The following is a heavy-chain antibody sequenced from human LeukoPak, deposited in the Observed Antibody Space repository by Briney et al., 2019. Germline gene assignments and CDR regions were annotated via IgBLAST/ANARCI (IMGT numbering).Heavy chain of an antibody. CDR3: ARAPIGRYCSGGSCYLNLYYFDY. Sequence: ASVKVSCKASGYTFTSYDINWVRQATGQGLEWMGWMNPNSGNTGYAQKFQGRVTMTRNTSISTAYMELSSLRSEATAVYYCARAPIGRYCSGGSCYLNLYYFDYWGQGTLVTVSS. CDR2: MNPNSGNT. CDR1: GYTFTSYD. J-gene: IGHJ4*02. V-gene: IGHV1-8*01. D-gene: IGHD2-15*01.